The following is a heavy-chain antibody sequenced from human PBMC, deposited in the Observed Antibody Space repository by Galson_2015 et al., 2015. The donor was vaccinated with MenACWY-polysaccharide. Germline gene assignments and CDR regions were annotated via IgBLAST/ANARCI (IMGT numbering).Heavy chain of an antibody. CDR2: ISWNSGSI. CDR1: GFTFEDYA. CDR3: AKGVSAYSDGKDV. V-gene: IGHV3-9*01. Sequence: SLRLSCAASGFTFEDYAMHWVRQAPGKGLEWVSGISWNSGSIGYADSVKGRFTISRDNAKSSLYLQMNSLRAEDTALYYCAKGVSAYSDGKDVWGKGTTVTVSS. J-gene: IGHJ6*04. D-gene: IGHD2-21*02.